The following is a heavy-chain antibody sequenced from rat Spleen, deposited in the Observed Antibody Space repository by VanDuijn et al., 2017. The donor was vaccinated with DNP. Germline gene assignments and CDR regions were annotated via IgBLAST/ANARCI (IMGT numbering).Heavy chain of an antibody. CDR3: SKGHNYGVYSDYFDY. J-gene: IGHJ2*01. Sequence: EVKLVESGGGLVQPGRSLKLSCAASGFNFNDNWMGWVRQAPGKGLEWIGEINKESGTIIYSPSLKNKFAISRDNAQNTLYLQMNKLGSEDTAIYHCSKGHNYGVYSDYFDYWGQGVMVTVSS. V-gene: IGHV4-2*01. CDR1: GFNFNDNW. D-gene: IGHD1-11*01. CDR2: INKESGTI.